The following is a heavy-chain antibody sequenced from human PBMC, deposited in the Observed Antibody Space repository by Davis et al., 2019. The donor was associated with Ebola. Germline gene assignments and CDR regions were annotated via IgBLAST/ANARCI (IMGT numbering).Heavy chain of an antibody. V-gene: IGHV4-34*01. CDR1: GGSFGDYY. Sequence: MPSETLSLTCAVHGGSFGDYYWSWIRQHPGKGLEWIGYIYYSGSTYYNPSLKSRVTISVDTSKNQFSLQLNSVTPEDTAVYYCARQEAAAVYFDYWGQGTLVTVSS. D-gene: IGHD6-13*01. J-gene: IGHJ4*02. CDR3: ARQEAAAVYFDY. CDR2: IYYSGST.